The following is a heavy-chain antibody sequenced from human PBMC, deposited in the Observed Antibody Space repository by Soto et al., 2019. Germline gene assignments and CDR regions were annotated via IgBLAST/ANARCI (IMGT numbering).Heavy chain of an antibody. CDR2: ISYDGNNK. D-gene: IGHD5-12*01. CDR3: AKDFFSGLPTIEYYFDY. J-gene: IGHJ4*02. Sequence: QVQVVESGGGVVQSGRSLRLSCAASGFTFNSYDMHWVRQAPGKGLEWVAGISYDGNNKYYGDSVKGRFTISRDNSKNTLYLQMNSLRVEDTAVYYCAKDFFSGLPTIEYYFDYWGQGTLVTVSS. V-gene: IGHV3-30*18. CDR1: GFTFNSYD.